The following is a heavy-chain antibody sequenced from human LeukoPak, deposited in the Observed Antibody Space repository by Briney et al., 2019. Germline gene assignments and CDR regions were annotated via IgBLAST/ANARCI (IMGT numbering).Heavy chain of an antibody. Sequence: ASVTVSCKASGYTFTSYGISWVRQAPGQGLEWMGWISAYNGNTNYAQKLQGRVTMTTDTSTSTAYMELRSLRSDDTAVYYCASNVLELLGDAFEIWGQGTMVTVSS. CDR1: GYTFTSYG. D-gene: IGHD1-26*01. J-gene: IGHJ3*02. CDR3: ASNVLELLGDAFEI. V-gene: IGHV1-18*01. CDR2: ISAYNGNT.